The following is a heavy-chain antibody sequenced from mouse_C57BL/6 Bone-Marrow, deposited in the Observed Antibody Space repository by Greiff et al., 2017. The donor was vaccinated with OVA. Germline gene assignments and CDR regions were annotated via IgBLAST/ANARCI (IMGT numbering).Heavy chain of an antibody. V-gene: IGHV1-50*01. D-gene: IGHD1-1*01. CDR3: AKGLRYPWYFDV. CDR2: IDPSDSYT. Sequence: QVQLQQSGAELVKPGASVKLSCKASGYTFTSYWMQWVKQRPGQGLEWIGEIDPSDSYTNYNQKFKGKATLTVDTSSSTAYMQLSSLTSEDSAVYYCAKGLRYPWYFDVWGTGTTVTVSS. CDR1: GYTFTSYW. J-gene: IGHJ1*03.